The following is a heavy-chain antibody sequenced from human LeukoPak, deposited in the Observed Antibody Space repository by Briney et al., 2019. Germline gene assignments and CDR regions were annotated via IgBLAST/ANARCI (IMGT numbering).Heavy chain of an antibody. J-gene: IGHJ4*02. V-gene: IGHV3-33*08. D-gene: IGHD3-22*01. Sequence: GGSLRLSCAASGFTVSSKYMSWVRQAPGKGLEWVAVIWYDGSNKYYADSVKGRFTISRDNSKNTLYLQMNSLRAEDTAVYYCAREGSGYRYYFDYWGQGTLVTVSS. CDR1: GFTVSSKY. CDR2: IWYDGSNK. CDR3: AREGSGYRYYFDY.